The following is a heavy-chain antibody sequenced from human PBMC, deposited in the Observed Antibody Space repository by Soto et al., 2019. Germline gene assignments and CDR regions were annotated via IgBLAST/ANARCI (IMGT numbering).Heavy chain of an antibody. V-gene: IGHV3-74*01. Sequence: EVQLVESGGGVLQPGGSLTLSCTASGFTFSNDWMHWVRQAPGKWLVWVSRTKSDGSATSYTDSVKGRFTISRDNAYNTLYLQMSNLRAEDTAVYYCARGVFDYGPVRMDVWGKVTTVIVYS. J-gene: IGHJ6*04. D-gene: IGHD3-10*01. CDR1: GFTFSNDW. CDR2: TKSDGSAT. CDR3: ARGVFDYGPVRMDV.